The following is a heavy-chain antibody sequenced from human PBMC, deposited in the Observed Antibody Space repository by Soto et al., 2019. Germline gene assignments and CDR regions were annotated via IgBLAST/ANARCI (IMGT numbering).Heavy chain of an antibody. CDR2: MNPNSGNT. CDR1: GYTFTSYD. Sequence: QVQLVQSGAEVKKPGASVKVSCKASGYTFTSYDINWVRQATGQGLEWMGWMNPNSGNTGYAQKFQGRVTMTRNTSISKAYRELSSLRSEDTAVYYCARGCILWFGEMVNWFDPWGQGTLVTVSS. CDR3: ARGCILWFGEMVNWFDP. D-gene: IGHD3-10*01. V-gene: IGHV1-8*01. J-gene: IGHJ5*02.